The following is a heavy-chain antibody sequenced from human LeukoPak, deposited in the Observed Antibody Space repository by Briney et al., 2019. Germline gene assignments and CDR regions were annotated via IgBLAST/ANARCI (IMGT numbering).Heavy chain of an antibody. Sequence: SGGSLRLSCAASGFAFSSYEMNWVRQAPGKGLEWVSYISSSGSTIYYADSVKGRFTISRDNAKNSLYLQMNSLRAEDTAVYYCARDGRYCSSTSCYEVYFDYWGQGTLVTVSS. CDR1: GFAFSSYE. CDR3: ARDGRYCSSTSCYEVYFDY. J-gene: IGHJ4*02. D-gene: IGHD2-2*01. V-gene: IGHV3-48*03. CDR2: ISSSGSTI.